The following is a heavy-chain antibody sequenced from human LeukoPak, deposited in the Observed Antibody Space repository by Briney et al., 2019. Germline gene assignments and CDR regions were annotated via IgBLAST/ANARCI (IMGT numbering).Heavy chain of an antibody. Sequence: GGSLRLSCAASGFTFSSYSMNWVRQAPGKGLVWVSRINSDGSYTNYADSVKGRFTISRDNAKNTLYLQMNSLRAEDTAVYYCASLISMVRGVPFDYWGQGTLVTVSS. V-gene: IGHV3-74*01. CDR3: ASLISMVRGVPFDY. D-gene: IGHD3-10*01. CDR2: INSDGSYT. J-gene: IGHJ4*02. CDR1: GFTFSSYS.